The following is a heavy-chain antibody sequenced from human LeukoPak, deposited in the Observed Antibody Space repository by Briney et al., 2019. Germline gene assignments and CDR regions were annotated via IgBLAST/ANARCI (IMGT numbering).Heavy chain of an antibody. D-gene: IGHD3-9*01. V-gene: IGHV1-2*04. J-gene: IGHJ4*02. CDR1: GYTFTGYY. Sequence: ASVKVSCKASGYTFTGYYMHWVRQAPGQGLEWMGWINPNSGGTNYAQKFQGWVTMTRDTSIGTAYMELSRLRSDDTAVYYCARGPIPFHDILTGYSGLDYWGQGTLVTVSS. CDR2: INPNSGGT. CDR3: ARGPIPFHDILTGYSGLDY.